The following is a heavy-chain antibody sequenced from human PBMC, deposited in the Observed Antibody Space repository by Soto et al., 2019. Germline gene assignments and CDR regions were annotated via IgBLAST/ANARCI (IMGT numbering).Heavy chain of an antibody. CDR3: ARRIGYGWFDP. V-gene: IGHV3-7*01. CDR1: GFTFSTYW. D-gene: IGHD5-12*01. Sequence: PGGSLRLSCAASGFTFSTYWMSWVRQAPGKGLEWVANIKEDGSEKHCVDSVKGRFTIPRDSAKNSLYLQMNSLRAEDTAVYYCARRIGYGWFDPWGQGTLVTVSS. J-gene: IGHJ5*02. CDR2: IKEDGSEK.